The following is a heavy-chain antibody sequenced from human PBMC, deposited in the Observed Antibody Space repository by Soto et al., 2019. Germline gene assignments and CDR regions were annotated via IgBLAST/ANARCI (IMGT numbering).Heavy chain of an antibody. CDR2: INPSGGST. J-gene: IGHJ4*02. D-gene: IGHD5-12*01. CDR3: ARDSGDIVASASGDY. CDR1: GYTFTSYY. V-gene: IGHV1-46*03. Sequence: GASVKVSCKASGYTFTSYYMHWVRQAPGQGLEWMGIINPSGGSTSYAQKFQGRVTMTRDTSTSTVYMELSSLRSEDTAVYYCARDSGDIVASASGDYWGQGTLVTVSS.